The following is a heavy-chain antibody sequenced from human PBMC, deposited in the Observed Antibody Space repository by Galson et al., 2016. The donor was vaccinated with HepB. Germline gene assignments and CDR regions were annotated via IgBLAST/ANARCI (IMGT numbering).Heavy chain of an antibody. J-gene: IGHJ4*02. CDR1: GFTFNSFG. CDR3: AREAPIAAPGANDC. CDR2: IWYDGSNK. V-gene: IGHV3-33*01. Sequence: SLRLSCAASGFTFNSFGMHWVRQAPGKGLEWVAVIWYDGSNKYYGDSVKGRFTISRDNSKNTLYLQMNSLRAEDTAIYYCAREAPIAAPGANDCWGQRTQVTVSS. D-gene: IGHD6-13*01.